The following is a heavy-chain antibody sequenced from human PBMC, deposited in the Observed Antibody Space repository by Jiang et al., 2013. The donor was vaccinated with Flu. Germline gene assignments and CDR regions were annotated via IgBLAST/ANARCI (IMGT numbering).Heavy chain of an antibody. Sequence: QLVESGGNLVQPGGSLRLSCAASGFTFSSYAMSWVRQAPGKGLEWVSGISTSVSTTYYADSVKGRFTISRDNSKNTLYLQMNSLRAEDTAVYYCAKEAFDSSGYYSGGYSDYWGQGTLVTVSS. CDR3: AKEAFDSSGYYSGGYSDY. D-gene: IGHD3-22*01. V-gene: IGHV3-23*04. J-gene: IGHJ4*02. CDR2: ISTSVSTT. CDR1: GFTFSSYA.